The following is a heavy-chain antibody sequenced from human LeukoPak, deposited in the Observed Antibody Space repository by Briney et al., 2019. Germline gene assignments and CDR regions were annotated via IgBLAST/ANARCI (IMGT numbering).Heavy chain of an antibody. V-gene: IGHV4-59*01. CDR3: ARRLKLTKPRPGDAFDI. Sequence: SETLSLTCTVSGDSISDYYWNWIRQPPGKGLEWIGYIFYSGSTNYNPSLKSRVTISVDTSKNQFSLKLSSVTAADTAVYYCARRLKLTKPRPGDAFDIWGQGTMVTVSS. CDR2: IFYSGST. J-gene: IGHJ3*02. CDR1: GDSISDYY. D-gene: IGHD1-1*01.